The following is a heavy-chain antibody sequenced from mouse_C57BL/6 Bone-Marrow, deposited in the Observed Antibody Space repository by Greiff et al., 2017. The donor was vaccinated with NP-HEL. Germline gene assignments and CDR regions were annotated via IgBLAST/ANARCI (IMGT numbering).Heavy chain of an antibody. V-gene: IGHV1-80*01. CDR2: IYPGDGDT. J-gene: IGHJ2*01. CDR1: GYAFSSYW. Sequence: VQLQQSGAELVKPGASVKISCKASGYAFSSYWMNWVKQRPGKGLEWIGQIYPGDGDTNYNGKVKGKATLTADKSSSTAYMQLSSLTSEDSAVYSCARNGRGTAQATDFDYWGQGTTLTVSS. CDR3: ARNGRGTAQATDFDY. D-gene: IGHD3-2*02.